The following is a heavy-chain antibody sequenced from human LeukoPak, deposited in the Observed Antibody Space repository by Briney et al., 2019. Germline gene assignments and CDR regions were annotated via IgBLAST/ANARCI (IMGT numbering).Heavy chain of an antibody. CDR1: GFIFGDFA. J-gene: IGHJ4*02. Sequence: PGGSLRLSCAASGFIFGDFAMSWVRQAPGKGLEWVSDINWHGGRTSYADSVKGRFIISRDNTKKSLYLHMKSLRAGDTALYYCARHLRPQLVGATTEAPFGYWGQGTLVIVSS. CDR3: ARHLRPQLVGATTEAPFGY. CDR2: INWHGGRT. D-gene: IGHD1-26*01. V-gene: IGHV3-20*04.